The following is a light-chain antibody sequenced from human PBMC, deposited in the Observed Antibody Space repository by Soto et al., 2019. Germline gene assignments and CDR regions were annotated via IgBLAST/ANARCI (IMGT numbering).Light chain of an antibody. Sequence: EIVLTQSPATLSLSPGERATLSCRASQSFSSYLAWYQQKPGQAPRLLIPGASNRATGIPDRFSGSGSGTDFTLTITRLEPEDFAVYYCQQYGGSPRTFGQGTKVDIK. V-gene: IGKV3-20*01. CDR1: QSFSSY. CDR3: QQYGGSPRT. CDR2: GAS. J-gene: IGKJ1*01.